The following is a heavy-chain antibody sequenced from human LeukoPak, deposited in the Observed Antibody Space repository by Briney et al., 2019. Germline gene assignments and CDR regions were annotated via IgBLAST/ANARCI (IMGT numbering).Heavy chain of an antibody. J-gene: IGHJ4*02. Sequence: HPGGSLRLSCAASGFTFSSYGMHWVRQAPGKGLEWVAVISYDGSNKYYADSVKGRFTISRDNSKNTLYLQMDSLRAEDTAVYYCAKRVSIDYWGQGTLVTVSS. V-gene: IGHV3-30*18. CDR1: GFTFSSYG. CDR3: AKRVSIDY. CDR2: ISYDGSNK. D-gene: IGHD2/OR15-2a*01.